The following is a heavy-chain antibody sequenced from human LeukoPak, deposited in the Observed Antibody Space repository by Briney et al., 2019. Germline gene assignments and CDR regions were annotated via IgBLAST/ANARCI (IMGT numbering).Heavy chain of an antibody. V-gene: IGHV7-4-1*02. J-gene: IGHJ4*02. CDR1: GYTFTDYY. CDR3: ARDSYGPFAY. Sequence: ASVKVSCKTSGYTFTDYYIHWVRQAPGQGLEWMGWINTNTGNPTYAQGFTGRFVFSLDTSVSTAYLQISSLKAEDTAVYYCARDSYGPFAYWGQGTLVTVSS. CDR2: INTNTGNP. D-gene: IGHD3-10*01.